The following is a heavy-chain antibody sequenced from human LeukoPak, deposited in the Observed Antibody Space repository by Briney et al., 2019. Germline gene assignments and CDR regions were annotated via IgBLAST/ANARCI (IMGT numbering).Heavy chain of an antibody. J-gene: IGHJ5*02. CDR1: GDSVSSSPYY. Sequence: PSETLSLTCSVSGDSVSSSPYYWGRIRQPPGKGLEWIGNTFSTSTLYNASLRSRVTILVDTSKNQFSLKLTSATAADTAIYYCARYKFHNYFDPWGQGTLVVVSS. CDR3: ARYKFHNYFDP. D-gene: IGHD5-24*01. CDR2: TFSTST. V-gene: IGHV4-61*01.